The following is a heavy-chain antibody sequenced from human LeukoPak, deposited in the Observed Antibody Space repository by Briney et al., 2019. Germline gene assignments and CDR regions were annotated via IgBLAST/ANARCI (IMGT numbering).Heavy chain of an antibody. J-gene: IGHJ4*02. CDR2: IYSDGTT. CDR3: ARDPGYSYGFDY. V-gene: IGHV3-53*01. D-gene: IGHD5-18*01. CDR1: GFTVSDNY. Sequence: GGSLRLSCAASGFTVSDNYMSWVRQAPGKGLEWVSIIYSDGTTYYADSVRGRFTISRDSSKNTLYLQMNSLRAEDTAVYYCARDPGYSYGFDYWGQGTLVTVSS.